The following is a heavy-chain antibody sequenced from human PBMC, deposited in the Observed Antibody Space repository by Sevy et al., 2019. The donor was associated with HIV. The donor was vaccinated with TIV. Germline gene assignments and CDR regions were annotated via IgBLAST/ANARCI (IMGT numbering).Heavy chain of an antibody. J-gene: IGHJ3*02. Sequence: GGSLRLSCAASGFTFSNYGIHWVRQAPGKGLEWVAFIRYDGSNEYYVDSVKGRFTISRDNSKSTLYLQMNSLSAEDTAVYYCAKDRKVLLVVYAIPFDALDIWGQVTMVTVSS. CDR2: IRYDGSNE. V-gene: IGHV3-30*02. CDR3: AKDRKVLLVVYAIPFDALDI. CDR1: GFTFSNYG. D-gene: IGHD2-8*02.